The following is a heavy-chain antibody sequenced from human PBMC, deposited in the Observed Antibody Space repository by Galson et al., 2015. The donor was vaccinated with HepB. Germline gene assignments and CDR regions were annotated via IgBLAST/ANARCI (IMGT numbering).Heavy chain of an antibody. CDR2: INTNTGNP. Sequence: SVKVSCKASGYTFTSYAMNWVRQAPGQGLEWMGWINTNTGNPTYAQGFTGRFVFTLDTSVSTAYLQISSLKAEDTAVYYCARDSSRIAADFDYWGQGTLVTVSS. CDR1: GYTFTSYA. CDR3: ARDSSRIAADFDY. J-gene: IGHJ4*02. D-gene: IGHD6-13*01. V-gene: IGHV7-4-1*02.